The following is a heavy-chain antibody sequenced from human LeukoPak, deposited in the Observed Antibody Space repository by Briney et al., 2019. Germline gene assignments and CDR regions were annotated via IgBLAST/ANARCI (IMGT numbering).Heavy chain of an antibody. CDR1: GFTFDDYA. CDR3: AKDASGSYSGFDY. Sequence: GGSLRLSCAAPGFTFDDYAMHWVRQAPGKGLEWVSGISWNSGSIGYADSVKGRFTISRDNAKNSLYLQMNSLRAEDTALYYCAKDASGSYSGFDYWSQGTLVTVSS. V-gene: IGHV3-9*01. J-gene: IGHJ4*02. D-gene: IGHD1-26*01. CDR2: ISWNSGSI.